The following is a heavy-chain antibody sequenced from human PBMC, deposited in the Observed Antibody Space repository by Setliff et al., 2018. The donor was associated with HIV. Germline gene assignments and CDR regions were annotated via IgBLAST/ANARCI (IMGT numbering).Heavy chain of an antibody. Sequence: PSETLSLTCTVSGASFIRSRYYWSWIRQPAGKGLEWIGHVYTTGSASYNPSLESRVTILGALSKNQFSLNLDSVTAADTAVYFCARALAGGSGWNYFDLWGPGTLVTVSS. CDR3: ARALAGGSGWNYFDL. CDR2: VYTTGSA. D-gene: IGHD6-19*01. J-gene: IGHJ4*02. CDR1: GASFIRSRYY. V-gene: IGHV4-61*09.